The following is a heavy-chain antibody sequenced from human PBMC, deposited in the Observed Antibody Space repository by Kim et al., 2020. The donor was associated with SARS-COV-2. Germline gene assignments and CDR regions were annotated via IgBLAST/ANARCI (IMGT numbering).Heavy chain of an antibody. CDR2: IYYSGST. V-gene: IGHV4-39*01. CDR1: RGSISSSSYY. CDR3: ARRAAAATSPFDY. D-gene: IGHD6-13*01. Sequence: SETLSLTCTVSRGSISSSSYYWGWIRQPPGKGLEWIGSIYYSGSTYYNPSLKSRVTISVDTSKNQFSLKLSSVTAADTAVYYCARRAAAATSPFDYWGQG. J-gene: IGHJ4*02.